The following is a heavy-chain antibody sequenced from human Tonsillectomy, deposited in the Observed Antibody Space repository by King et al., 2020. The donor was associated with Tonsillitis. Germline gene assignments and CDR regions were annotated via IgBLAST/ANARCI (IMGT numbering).Heavy chain of an antibody. D-gene: IGHD3-22*01. CDR3: ATGCDCSGYRPSHY. V-gene: IGHV3-7*03. Sequence: VQLVESGGGLVQPGGSLRLSCAASGFTFSDSWMTWVRQTPGKGLEWVANIKKDGSEKYYVDSVKGRFTISRDNAKNSVYLQMNSLRAEDTAIYYCATGCDCSGYRPSHYWGQGALVTVSS. CDR1: GFTFSDSW. CDR2: IKKDGSEK. J-gene: IGHJ4*02.